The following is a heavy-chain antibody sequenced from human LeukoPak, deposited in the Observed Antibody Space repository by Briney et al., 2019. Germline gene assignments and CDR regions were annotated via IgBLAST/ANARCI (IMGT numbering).Heavy chain of an antibody. CDR2: IRYDGSNK. V-gene: IGHV3-30*02. J-gene: IGHJ4*02. Sequence: PGGSLRLSCAASGFTFSSYGMHWVRQAPGKGLEGVAFIRYDGSNKYYADSVKGRFTISRDNSKNTLYLQMDSLRAEDTAVYYCAKTKGGYFDYWGQGTLVTVSS. CDR3: AKTKGGYFDY. CDR1: GFTFSSYG. D-gene: IGHD1-26*01.